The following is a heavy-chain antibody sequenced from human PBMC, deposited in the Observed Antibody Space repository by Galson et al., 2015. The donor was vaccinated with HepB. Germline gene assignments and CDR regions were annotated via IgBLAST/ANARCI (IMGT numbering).Heavy chain of an antibody. Sequence: SLRLSCAASGFTFRGHSMHWVRQAPGKGLEWVAGIWYDGSNKDYADSVRGRFTISSDNSKNTVYLQMNSLRAEDTAVYYCARESEVSGWYFFDYWGQGTLVTVSS. CDR1: GFTFRGHS. D-gene: IGHD6-19*01. V-gene: IGHV3-33*08. J-gene: IGHJ4*02. CDR2: IWYDGSNK. CDR3: ARESEVSGWYFFDY.